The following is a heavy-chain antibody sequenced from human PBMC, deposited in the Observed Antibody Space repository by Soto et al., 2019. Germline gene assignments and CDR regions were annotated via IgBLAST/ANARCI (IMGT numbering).Heavy chain of an antibody. CDR2: IYHIGST. V-gene: IGHV4-59*12. CDR1: GAPIYSDC. Sequence: TLSLTCAGSGAPIYSDCCTWIRQSPGKGLEWIGYIYHIGSTDYNPSLKSRVTISVDTSKNQFSLKLSSVTAADTAVYYCARGVVVVYAFDIWGQGT. D-gene: IGHD3-22*01. J-gene: IGHJ3*02. CDR3: ARGVVVVYAFDI.